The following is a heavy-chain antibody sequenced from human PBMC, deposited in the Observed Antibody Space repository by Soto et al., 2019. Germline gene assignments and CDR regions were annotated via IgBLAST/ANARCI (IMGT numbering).Heavy chain of an antibody. Sequence: ASVKVSCKASGLSFTGYGFTWVRQAPGQGLEWMGWISGYKGNTNYSQKFQGRVTMTTDTSTSTAYMELRSLSSDDTAIYYCARVSITILGVVIPPSFDYWGQGTLVTVSS. D-gene: IGHD3-3*01. J-gene: IGHJ4*02. CDR2: ISGYKGNT. V-gene: IGHV1-18*01. CDR1: GLSFTGYG. CDR3: ARVSITILGVVIPPSFDY.